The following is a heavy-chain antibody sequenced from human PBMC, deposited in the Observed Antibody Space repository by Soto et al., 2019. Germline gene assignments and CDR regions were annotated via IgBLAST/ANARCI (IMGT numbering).Heavy chain of an antibody. CDR1: GYTFTSYY. Sequence: ASVKVSCKASGYTFTSYYMHWVRQAPGQGLEWMGIINPSGGSTSYAQKFQGRVTMTRDTSTSTVYMELSSLRSEDTSVYYCARVLAATTYYYYGMDVWGQGTTVTSP. J-gene: IGHJ6*02. V-gene: IGHV1-46*01. CDR2: INPSGGST. D-gene: IGHD1-26*01. CDR3: ARVLAATTYYYYGMDV.